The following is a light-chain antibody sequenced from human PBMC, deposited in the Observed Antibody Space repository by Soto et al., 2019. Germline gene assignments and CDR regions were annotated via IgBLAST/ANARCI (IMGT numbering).Light chain of an antibody. V-gene: IGKV1-33*01. J-gene: IGKJ2*01. Sequence: DIQMTQSPSSLSTSVGDSVAITCQASQDIRNNLNWYQQKQGKAPKPLIYDASNLETGVPSRFSGSGSGTDFTLTISSLQPEDVATYFCRQFDQLPRTFGQGTKLEIK. CDR3: RQFDQLPRT. CDR2: DAS. CDR1: QDIRNN.